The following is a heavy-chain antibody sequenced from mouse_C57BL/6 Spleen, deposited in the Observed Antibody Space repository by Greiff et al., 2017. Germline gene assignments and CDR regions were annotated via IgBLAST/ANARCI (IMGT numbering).Heavy chain of an antibody. V-gene: IGHV3-6*01. CDR2: ISYDGSN. D-gene: IGHD2-2*01. Sequence: DVQLQESGPGLVKPSQSLSLTCSVTGYSITSGYYWNWIRQFPGNKLEWMGYISYDGSNNYNPSLKNRISITRDTSKNQFFLKLNSVTTEDTATYYCARLVTTGPGFDYWGQGTTLTVSS. J-gene: IGHJ2*01. CDR3: ARLVTTGPGFDY. CDR1: GYSITSGYY.